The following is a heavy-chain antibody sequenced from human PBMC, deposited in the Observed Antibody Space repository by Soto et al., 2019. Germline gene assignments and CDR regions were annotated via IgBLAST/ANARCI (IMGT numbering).Heavy chain of an antibody. J-gene: IGHJ4*02. V-gene: IGHV1-69*01. CDR3: AIESSSSHPYYPLGY. CDR2: IIPILGTA. Sequence: QVQLVQSGAEVKKPGSSVKVSCKASGGTFSSYSISWVRQAPGQGLEWMGGIIPILGTANYAQKFQGTVTITADESTSTAYMELSSLRSEDTDVYYCAIESSSSHPYYPLGYWGQGTLVTVSS. CDR1: GGTFSSYS. D-gene: IGHD2-2*01.